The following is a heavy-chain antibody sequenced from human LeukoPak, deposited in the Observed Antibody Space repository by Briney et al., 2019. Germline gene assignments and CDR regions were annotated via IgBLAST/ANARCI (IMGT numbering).Heavy chain of an antibody. CDR3: ARVSTGGRYDY. V-gene: IGHV4-4*07. CDR1: DGSISSYY. D-gene: IGHD1-14*01. CDR2: IFSTGST. J-gene: IGHJ4*02. Sequence: PSETLSLTCTVSDGSISSYYWSWIRQPAGKGLEWIGRIFSTGSTNYNPSLKSRVTMSVDTSKNQFSLKLSSVTAADTAVYYCARVSTGGRYDYRGQGTLVTVSS.